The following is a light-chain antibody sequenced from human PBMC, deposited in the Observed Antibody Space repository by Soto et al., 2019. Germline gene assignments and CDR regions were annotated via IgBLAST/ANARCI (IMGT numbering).Light chain of an antibody. J-gene: IGKJ4*01. V-gene: IGKV3-20*01. Sequence: EIVLTQSPRTLSLSPGESATLSCTASQSVRSNSLAWYQQKPGQAPRLLMFGASGRATGTPPRFSGRGSGTDFTLTISRLEPEDFAVYYCQQYGTSPLTFGGGTKVEI. CDR3: QQYGTSPLT. CDR1: QSVRSNS. CDR2: GAS.